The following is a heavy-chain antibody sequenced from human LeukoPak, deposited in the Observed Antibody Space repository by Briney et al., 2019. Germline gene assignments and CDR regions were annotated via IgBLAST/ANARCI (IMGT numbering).Heavy chain of an antibody. Sequence: GGSLRLSCAASGFTFSDYYMSWIRQAPGKGLEWVSYISSSGSTIYYADSVKGRFTIPRDNAKNSLYLQMNSLRAEDTAVYYCAREETYYDILTGYHRPLYFDYWGQGTLVTVSS. CDR2: ISSSGSTI. V-gene: IGHV3-11*01. D-gene: IGHD3-9*01. J-gene: IGHJ4*02. CDR1: GFTFSDYY. CDR3: AREETYYDILTGYHRPLYFDY.